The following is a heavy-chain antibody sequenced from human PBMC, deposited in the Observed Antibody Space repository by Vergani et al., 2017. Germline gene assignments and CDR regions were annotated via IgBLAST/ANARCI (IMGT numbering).Heavy chain of an antibody. V-gene: IGHV4-39*01. J-gene: IGHJ2*01. D-gene: IGHD3-16*01. CDR3: ASVKYYSDSTSQCRGWDFDV. CDR1: GDSIMSRSYY. Sequence: QMQLQESGPGLVKASETLSLTCTVSGDSIMSRSYYWGWIRQPPGKGLEWIGRIYNSGNGDSSSSLKSRVTISADTSKNQFSLRLTSVTAADTALYYCASVKYYSDSTSQCRGWDFDVWGRGTVVTVPS. CDR2: IYNSGNG.